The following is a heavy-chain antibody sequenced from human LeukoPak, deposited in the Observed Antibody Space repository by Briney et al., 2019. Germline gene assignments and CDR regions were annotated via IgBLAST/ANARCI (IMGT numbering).Heavy chain of an antibody. CDR2: IYYSGST. D-gene: IGHD3-22*01. Sequence: SETLSLTCTVSGGSISSYYWSWIRQPPGKGLEWIGYIYYSGSTNYNPSLKSRVTISVDTSKNQFSLKLSSVTAADTAVYYCARGSMILRYFDYWGQGTLVTVSS. CDR3: ARGSMILRYFDY. CDR1: GGSISSYY. V-gene: IGHV4-59*12. J-gene: IGHJ4*02.